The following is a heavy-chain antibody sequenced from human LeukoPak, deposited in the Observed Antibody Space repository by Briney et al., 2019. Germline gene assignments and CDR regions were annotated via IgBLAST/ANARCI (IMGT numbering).Heavy chain of an antibody. CDR2: IYPGDSET. D-gene: IGHD3-22*01. CDR1: GYSFTSYW. CDR3: ARPHSSGYSGYSWYFNL. V-gene: IGHV5-51*01. Sequence: GESLKISCKGSGYSFTSYWIGWVRQMPGKGLEWMGIIYPGDSETRYSPSFQGQVTISVDKSISTAYLQWSSLKASDTAMYYCARPHSSGYSGYSWYFNLWGRGTLVTVSS. J-gene: IGHJ2*01.